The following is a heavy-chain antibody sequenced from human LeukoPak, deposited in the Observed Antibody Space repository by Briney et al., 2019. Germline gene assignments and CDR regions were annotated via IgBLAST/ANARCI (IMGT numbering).Heavy chain of an antibody. J-gene: IGHJ6*03. CDR3: ARDHELYCSGGSCSRMDV. CDR1: GFKFSSYS. V-gene: IGHV3-21*01. CDR2: ISGSSSYI. D-gene: IGHD2-15*01. Sequence: PGGSLRLSCAASGFKFSSYSMNWVRQAPGKGLEWVSSISGSSSYIYYADSVKGRFTVSRDNAKNSLYLQMNSLRAEDTAVYYCARDHELYCSGGSCSRMDVWGKGTTVTISS.